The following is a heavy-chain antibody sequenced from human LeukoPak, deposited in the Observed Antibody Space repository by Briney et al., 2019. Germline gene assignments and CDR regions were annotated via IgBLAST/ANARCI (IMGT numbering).Heavy chain of an antibody. V-gene: IGHV4-59*08. CDR1: GGSISGYY. Sequence: SETLSLTCTVSGGSISGYYWSWIRQPPGKGLEWIGYMYYSGSTKYNPSLKSRVTISVDTSKNQLSLKLSSVAAADTAVHYCARQDYYYYMDVWGKGTTVTVSS. J-gene: IGHJ6*03. CDR2: MYYSGST. CDR3: ARQDYYYYMDV.